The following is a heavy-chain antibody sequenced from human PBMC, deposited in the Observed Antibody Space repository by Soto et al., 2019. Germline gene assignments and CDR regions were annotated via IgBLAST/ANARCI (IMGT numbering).Heavy chain of an antibody. V-gene: IGHV1-69*13. Sequence: GASVKVSCKASGGTFSSYAISWVRQAPGQGLEWMGGIIPTFGTANYAQKFQGRVTITADESTSTAYMELSSLRSEDTAVCYCARVDDYYYYGMDVWGQGTTVTVSS. CDR1: GGTFSSYA. CDR2: IIPTFGTA. J-gene: IGHJ6*02. CDR3: ARVDDYYYYGMDV.